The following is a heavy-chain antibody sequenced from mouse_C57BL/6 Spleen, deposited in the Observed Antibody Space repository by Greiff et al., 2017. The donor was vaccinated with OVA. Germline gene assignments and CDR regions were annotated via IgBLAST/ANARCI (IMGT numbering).Heavy chain of an antibody. Sequence: VKLQESGPGLVAPSQSLSITCTVSGFSLTSYGVHWVRQPPGKGLEWLVVIWSDGSTTYNSALKSRLSISKDNSKSQVFLKMNSLQTDDTAMYYCARHNYGSSYRYYAMDYWGQGTSVTVSS. J-gene: IGHJ4*01. D-gene: IGHD1-1*01. CDR3: ARHNYGSSYRYYAMDY. CDR1: GFSLTSYG. V-gene: IGHV2-6-1*01. CDR2: IWSDGST.